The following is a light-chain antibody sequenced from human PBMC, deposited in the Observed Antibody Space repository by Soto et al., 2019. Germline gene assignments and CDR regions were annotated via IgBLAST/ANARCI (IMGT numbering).Light chain of an antibody. J-gene: IGLJ1*01. CDR3: TSYTTSSTYV. Sequence: QSVLTQPASVSGSPGQTITISCTGTSSDVGGYNFVSWYQHHPGKAPKLIIYDVNNRPSGVSNLFSGSKSGNTASLTISGLQAEDEADYYCTSYTTSSTYVFGTGTKLTVL. CDR2: DVN. V-gene: IGLV2-14*03. CDR1: SSDVGGYNF.